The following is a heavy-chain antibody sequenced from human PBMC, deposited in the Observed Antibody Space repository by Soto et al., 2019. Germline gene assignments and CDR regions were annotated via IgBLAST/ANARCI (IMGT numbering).Heavy chain of an antibody. D-gene: IGHD3-10*01. J-gene: IGHJ4*02. Sequence: EVQLLESGGGLVQPGGSLRLSCAASGFTFNNYAMTWARQAPGKGLEWVSAISGGGDTTSYADSVQGRFTFSRDGSKNTLYLQMSSLRAEDTALYYCAKGRGGSGSLPPRVDFWGQGTLVTVSS. CDR1: GFTFNNYA. V-gene: IGHV3-23*01. CDR2: ISGGGDTT. CDR3: AKGRGGSGSLPPRVDF.